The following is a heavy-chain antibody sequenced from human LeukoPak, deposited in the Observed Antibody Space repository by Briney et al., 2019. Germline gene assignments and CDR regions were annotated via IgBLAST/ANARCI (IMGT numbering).Heavy chain of an antibody. Sequence: TSETLSLTCTVFGGSFSGYYWSWIRQPPEKGLEWISEINPSGSTNYNPSLKSRVAMSVDTSKNQFSLKLTSVTAADTAVYYCARDGVENSSWYPLDSWGPGTLVTVSS. CDR1: GGSFSGYY. D-gene: IGHD6-13*01. CDR3: ARDGVENSSWYPLDS. J-gene: IGHJ4*02. V-gene: IGHV4-34*01. CDR2: INPSGST.